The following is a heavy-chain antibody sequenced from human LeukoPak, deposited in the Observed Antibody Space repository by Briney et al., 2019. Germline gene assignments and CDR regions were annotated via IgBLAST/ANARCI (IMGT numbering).Heavy chain of an antibody. J-gene: IGHJ3*02. CDR1: GGTFSSYA. CDR2: IIPIFGTA. D-gene: IGHD6-13*01. CDR3: ATLLAAAGTRDDAFDI. V-gene: IGHV1-69*06. Sequence: GSSVKVSCKASGGTFSSYAISWVRQAPGQGLEWMGGIIPIFGTANYGQKFQGRVTITADKSTSTAYMELSSLRSEDTAVYYCATLLAAAGTRDDAFDIWGQGTMVTVSS.